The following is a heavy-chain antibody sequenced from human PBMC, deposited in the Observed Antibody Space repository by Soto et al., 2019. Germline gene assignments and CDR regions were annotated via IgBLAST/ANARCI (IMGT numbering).Heavy chain of an antibody. J-gene: IGHJ5*02. CDR2: IYHSGST. Sequence: TLQPLSLTCGVASGSLSSSNWCSWVRQPTGKGLEWIGEIYHSGSTRYNPSLKSRVTISVDTSKNQFSLKLTSVTAADTAVYYFSRGDPSSYYSSRWFDPWAQGTLVTVSS. CDR3: SRGDPSSYYSSRWFDP. CDR1: SGSLSSSNW. D-gene: IGHD3-22*01. V-gene: IGHV4-4*02.